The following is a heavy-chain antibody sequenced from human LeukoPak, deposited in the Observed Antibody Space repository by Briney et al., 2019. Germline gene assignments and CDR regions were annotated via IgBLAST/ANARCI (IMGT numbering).Heavy chain of an antibody. D-gene: IGHD4-17*01. V-gene: IGHV3-15*01. CDR1: GFTFSNAW. CDR2: IKSKTDGRTT. CDR3: TTLTTVTPGVDY. Sequence: GGSLRLSCAASGFTFSNAWMSWVRQAPGEGREWVGRIKSKTDGRTTDYGAAGKGKLTSSREDSKNTLYLQMNSLKTEDTAVYYCTTLTTVTPGVDYWGQGTLVTVS. J-gene: IGHJ4*02.